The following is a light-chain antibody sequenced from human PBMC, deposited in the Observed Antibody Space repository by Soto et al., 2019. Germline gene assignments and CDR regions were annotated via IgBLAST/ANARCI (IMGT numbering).Light chain of an antibody. CDR1: QRVSSNF. Sequence: EIVLTQSPGTLPLSPGERATLSCRASQRVSSNFLAWYQQKPGQAPRLIIYGASSRATGMPDRFSGSGSGTGFALTISRLEPEEFAVYYCQQYGSSPLTFGKGTRLKMK. CDR3: QQYGSSPLT. CDR2: GAS. V-gene: IGKV3-20*01. J-gene: IGKJ5*01.